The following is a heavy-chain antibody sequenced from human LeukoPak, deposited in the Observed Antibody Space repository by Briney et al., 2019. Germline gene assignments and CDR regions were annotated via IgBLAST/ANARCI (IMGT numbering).Heavy chain of an antibody. J-gene: IGHJ4*02. CDR2: MFCYSRDT. Sequence: GGCLRLSCEASGFTLDDYAMHWVRQAPGKGLEWVSGMFCYSRDTDHADSVKGRFSTSPENPKNTLYLQMNSMRDEDTAFYYCAKDLNSNYFSFSFESWGQGTLVTVSS. CDR3: AKDLNSNYFSFSFES. V-gene: IGHV3-9*01. D-gene: IGHD4-11*01. CDR1: GFTLDDYA.